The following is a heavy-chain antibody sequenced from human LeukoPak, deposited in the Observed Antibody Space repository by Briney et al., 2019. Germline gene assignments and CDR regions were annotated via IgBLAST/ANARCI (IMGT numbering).Heavy chain of an antibody. CDR1: GYSMSSGYY. CDR3: ARGIERVGFDY. D-gene: IGHD1-1*01. V-gene: IGHV4-38-2*01. CDR2: IYHSGST. Sequence: AETLSLTCAFSGYSMSSGYYWGWIRQPPGKGVEGIGSIYHSGSTYYNPSVKSRFTISRDTSKNQFSLNLSPLSAAHRAVYYCARGIERVGFDYWGQGTLVTVSS. J-gene: IGHJ4*02.